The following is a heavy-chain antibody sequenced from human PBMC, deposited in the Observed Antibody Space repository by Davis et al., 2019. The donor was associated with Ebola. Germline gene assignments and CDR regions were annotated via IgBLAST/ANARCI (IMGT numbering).Heavy chain of an antibody. J-gene: IGHJ4*02. Sequence: SVKVSCKASGFTFTSSAVQWVRQARGQRLEWIGWIVVGSGNTNYAQKFQERVTITRDMSTSTAYMELSSLRSEDTAVYYCAAGGRDDYARLKYWGQGTLVTVSS. D-gene: IGHD3-16*01. CDR3: AAGGRDDYARLKY. V-gene: IGHV1-58*01. CDR1: GFTFTSSA. CDR2: IVVGSGNT.